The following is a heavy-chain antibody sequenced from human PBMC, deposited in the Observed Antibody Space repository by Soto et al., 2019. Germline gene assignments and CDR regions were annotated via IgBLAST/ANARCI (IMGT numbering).Heavy chain of an antibody. CDR3: ARYPVVVVPAANYGLDV. CDR1: GVSVSSDIYY. CDR2: IYYSGNT. V-gene: IGHV4-31*03. J-gene: IGHJ6*02. D-gene: IGHD2-2*01. Sequence: SETLSLTCSVSGVSVSSDIYYWSWIRHHPWKGLEWIGYIYYSGNTYYNPSLGGRVTISLDTSKNHFSLRLRSVTPADTAVYYCARYPVVVVPAANYGLDVWGQGXTVTVYS.